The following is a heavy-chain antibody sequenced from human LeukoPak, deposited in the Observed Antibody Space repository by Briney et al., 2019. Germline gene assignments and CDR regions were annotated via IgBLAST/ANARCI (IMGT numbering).Heavy chain of an antibody. V-gene: IGHV4-4*02. CDR3: ARGGDRSFDY. J-gene: IGHJ4*02. CDR2: IHHSGSI. Sequence: AETLSLTCAVSGVSISSNLWWTWVRQPPGKGLEWIAEIHHSGSINYNPSLKSRVTISVDKAKNQFSLNLNSVTAADTAVYYCARGGDRSFDYWGQGTLVTVSS. CDR1: GVSISSNLW. D-gene: IGHD3-10*01.